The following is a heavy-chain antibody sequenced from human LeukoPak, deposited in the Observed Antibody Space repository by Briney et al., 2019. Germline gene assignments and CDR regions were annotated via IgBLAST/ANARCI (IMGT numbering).Heavy chain of an antibody. Sequence: GGSLRLSCAASGFPFSSYVMHWVRQAPGKGLEWVAIIRSDGSDKYYADSVKGRFTISRDNSKNTLYLQMNSLRAEDTAVYYCAKVGTEVKSGYSYGSPDDYWGQGTLVTVSS. D-gene: IGHD5-18*01. CDR1: GFPFSSYV. J-gene: IGHJ4*02. CDR3: AKVGTEVKSGYSYGSPDDY. CDR2: IRSDGSDK. V-gene: IGHV3-30*02.